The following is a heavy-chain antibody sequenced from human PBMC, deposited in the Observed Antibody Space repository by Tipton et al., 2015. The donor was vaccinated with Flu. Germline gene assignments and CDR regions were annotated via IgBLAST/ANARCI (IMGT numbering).Heavy chain of an antibody. CDR2: VFHSGLT. V-gene: IGHV4-39*07. CDR1: GGSINSTTHY. Sequence: TLSLTCTVSGGSINSTTHYWGWVRQPPGKGLEWIATVFHSGLTYYHPSLKSRVSIAIDPSKNQFSLRMNSVTAADSAVYYCARDFHPTSNWFDPWGQGTLVTVSA. J-gene: IGHJ5*02. CDR3: ARDFHPTSNWFDP.